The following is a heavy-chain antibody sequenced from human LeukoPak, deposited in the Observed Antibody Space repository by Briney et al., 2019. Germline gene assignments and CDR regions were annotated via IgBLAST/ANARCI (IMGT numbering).Heavy chain of an antibody. J-gene: IGHJ4*02. V-gene: IGHV4-59*01. CDR1: GGSISSYY. CDR3: ARGVYIAAAQYGY. Sequence: SETLSLTCTVSGGSISSYYWSWIRQPPGKGLEWIGYIYYSGTTNYNPSLKSRVTISVDTSKNQFSLKLSSVTAADTAVYYCARGVYIAAAQYGYWGQGTLITVSS. D-gene: IGHD6-13*01. CDR2: IYYSGTT.